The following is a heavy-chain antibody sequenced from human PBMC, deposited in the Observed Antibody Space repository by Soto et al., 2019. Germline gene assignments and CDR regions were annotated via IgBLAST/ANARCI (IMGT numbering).Heavy chain of an antibody. J-gene: IGHJ4*02. CDR2: IIPLFGAP. CDR1: GGTFRSSA. CDR3: ARGQYDSSGYNFDY. D-gene: IGHD3-22*01. V-gene: IGHV1-69*06. Sequence: SVKVSCKVSGGTFRSSAIGWVRQAPGQGLEWMGGIIPLFGAPNYAQKFQRRVTITADTFTSTAYMDLSSLRSEDSAVYYCARGQYDSSGYNFDYWGQGTLVTVSS.